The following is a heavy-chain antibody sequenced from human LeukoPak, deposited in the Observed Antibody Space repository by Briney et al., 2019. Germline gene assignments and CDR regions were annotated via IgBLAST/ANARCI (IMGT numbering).Heavy chain of an antibody. D-gene: IGHD1-1*01. CDR1: VFTFDDYA. CDR2: ISWNSGSI. V-gene: IGHV3-9*01. J-gene: IGHJ4*02. Sequence: GGSLRLSCAASVFTFDDYAIHWVRQAPGKGLEWVSGISWNSGSIDYADSVKGRFTISRDNAKNSLYLQMNSLRAEDTALYYCAKDMNPLNWRSPTLGCWGQGTLVTVSS. CDR3: AKDMNPLNWRSPTLGC.